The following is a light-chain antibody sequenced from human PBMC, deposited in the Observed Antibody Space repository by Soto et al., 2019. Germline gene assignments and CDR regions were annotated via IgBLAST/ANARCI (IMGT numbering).Light chain of an antibody. Sequence: QSVLTQPPSVSGAPGQRLTISCTGNSSNSGAGYDVHWYQQLPGTAPKLLIYGNSNRPSGVPDRFSGSKSGTSASLAITGLQAEDEADYYCQSYDSSLSAPVVFGGGTKLTVL. CDR1: SSNSGAGYD. CDR3: QSYDSSLSAPVV. J-gene: IGLJ2*01. CDR2: GNS. V-gene: IGLV1-40*01.